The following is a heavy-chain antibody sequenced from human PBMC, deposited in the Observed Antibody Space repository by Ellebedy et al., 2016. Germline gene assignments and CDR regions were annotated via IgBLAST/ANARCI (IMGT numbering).Heavy chain of an antibody. CDR1: GSSFTSYW. J-gene: IGHJ6*02. CDR2: IYPGDSDT. CDR3: ARVLAALGGYYGMDV. V-gene: IGHV5-51*01. Sequence: GESLKISXKGSGSSFTSYWIGWVRQMPGKGLEWMGIIYPGDSDTRYSPSFQGQVTISADKSISTAYLQWSSLKASDTAMYYCARVLAALGGYYGMDVWGQGTTVTVSS. D-gene: IGHD6-13*01.